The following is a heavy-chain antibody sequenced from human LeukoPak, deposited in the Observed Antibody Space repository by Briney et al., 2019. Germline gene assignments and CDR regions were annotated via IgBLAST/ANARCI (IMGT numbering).Heavy chain of an antibody. CDR1: GFTFNNYG. D-gene: IGHD3-3*01. V-gene: IGHV3-21*01. Sequence: GGSLRLSCAASGFTFNNYGMNWVRQAPGKGLEWVSSISSSSSYIYYADSVKGRFTISRDNAKNSLYLQMNSLRAEDTAVYYCARGTTIFGVVITDYWGQGTLVTVSS. CDR3: ARGTTIFGVVITDY. J-gene: IGHJ4*02. CDR2: ISSSSSYI.